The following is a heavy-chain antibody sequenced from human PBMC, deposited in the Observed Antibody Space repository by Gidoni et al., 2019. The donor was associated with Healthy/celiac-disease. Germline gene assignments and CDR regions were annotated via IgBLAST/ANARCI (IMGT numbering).Heavy chain of an antibody. J-gene: IGHJ6*02. Sequence: VQVVPSGTVVMKPGSSVQVSSKASGGPFWTHATRGGRQAPEQGLEWMGWIIPIYGTANYAQKFQGRVTITADKATSTAYMELSSLSSEDTAVYYCASRRIFVVVITTPNYYYGMDVWGQGTTVTVSS. CDR2: IIPIYGTA. CDR1: GGPFWTHA. D-gene: IGHD3-3*01. V-gene: IGHV1-69*06. CDR3: ASRRIFVVVITTPNYYYGMDV.